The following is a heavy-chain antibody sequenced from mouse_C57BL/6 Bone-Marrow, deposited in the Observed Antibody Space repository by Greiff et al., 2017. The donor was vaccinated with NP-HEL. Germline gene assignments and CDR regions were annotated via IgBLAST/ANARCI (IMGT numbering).Heavy chain of an antibody. D-gene: IGHD2-3*01. CDR1: GYTFTSYW. Sequence: VQLQQPGAELVMPGASVKLSCKASGYTFTSYWMHWVKQRPGQGLEWIGEIDPSDSYTNSNQKFKGKSTLTVDKSSSTAYMQLSSLTSEDSAVYYCARADGYFSAWFAYWGQGTLVTVSA. J-gene: IGHJ3*01. CDR2: IDPSDSYT. CDR3: ARADGYFSAWFAY. V-gene: IGHV1-69*01.